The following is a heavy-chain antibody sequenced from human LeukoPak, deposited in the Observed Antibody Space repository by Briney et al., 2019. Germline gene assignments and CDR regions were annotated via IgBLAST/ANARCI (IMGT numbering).Heavy chain of an antibody. V-gene: IGHV3-9*01. J-gene: IGHJ4*02. CDR2: ISWNSGSI. D-gene: IGHD3-22*01. CDR1: GFTFDDYA. Sequence: GRSLRLSCAASGFTFDDYAMHWVRQAPGKGLEWVSGISWNSGSIGYADSVKGRFTISRDNAKNSLYLQMNSLRAEDTAVYYCARDHDSSGYYYANNFDYWGQGTLVTVSS. CDR3: ARDHDSSGYYYANNFDY.